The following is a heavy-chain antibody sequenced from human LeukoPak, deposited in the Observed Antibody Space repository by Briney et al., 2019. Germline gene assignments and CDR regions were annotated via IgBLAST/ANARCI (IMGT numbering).Heavy chain of an antibody. CDR2: ISSSGRDT. J-gene: IGHJ5*02. CDR3: ARFTAGWFDP. D-gene: IGHD3-10*01. Sequence: GGSLRLSCAASGFTFSSYAMNWVRQAPGKGLEWVSSISSSGRDTYYADSVKGRFTVSRDNSENTLFLQMNSLRAEDTAVYYCARFTAGWFDPWGQGTLVTVSS. V-gene: IGHV3-23*01. CDR1: GFTFSSYA.